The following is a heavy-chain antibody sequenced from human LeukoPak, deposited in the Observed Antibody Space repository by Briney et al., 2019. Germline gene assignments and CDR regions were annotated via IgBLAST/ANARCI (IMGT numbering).Heavy chain of an antibody. D-gene: IGHD5-12*01. V-gene: IGHV3-23*01. CDR2: ISGSGGST. Sequence: GGSLRLSCAASGFTFSSYAMSWVRQAPGKGLEWVSAISGSGGSTYYADSVKGRFTISRDNSKNTLYLQMNSLRAEDTAVYYCTTKVIRGSSGDDFDDWGQGTLVAVSS. J-gene: IGHJ4*02. CDR3: TTKVIRGSSGDDFDD. CDR1: GFTFSSYA.